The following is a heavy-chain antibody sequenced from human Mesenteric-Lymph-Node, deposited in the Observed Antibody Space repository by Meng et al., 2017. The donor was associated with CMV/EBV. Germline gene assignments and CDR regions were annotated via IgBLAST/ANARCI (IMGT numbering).Heavy chain of an antibody. CDR1: GYTFTSYG. Sequence: SATVSCKASGYTFTSYGIRWVRQAPGQGLEWMGWISAYHGNTNYAQKLQGRVTMTTDTSTSTAYMELRSLGSDDPAVYYWSSSRGYSYDYWGQGTLVTVSS. CDR2: ISAYHGNT. V-gene: IGHV1-18*01. J-gene: IGHJ4*02. D-gene: IGHD5-18*01. CDR3: SSSRGYSYDY.